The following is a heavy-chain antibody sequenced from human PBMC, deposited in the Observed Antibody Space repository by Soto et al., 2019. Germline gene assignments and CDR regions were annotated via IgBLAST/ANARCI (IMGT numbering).Heavy chain of an antibody. Sequence: GASVKVSCKASGGTFSSYAISWVRQAPGQGPEWMGGIIPIFGTANYAQKFQGRVTITADESTSTAYMELSSLRSEDTAVYYCARALPGNTAMVDYGMDVWGQGTTVTVSS. CDR1: GGTFSSYA. CDR2: IIPIFGTA. D-gene: IGHD5-18*01. CDR3: ARALPGNTAMVDYGMDV. J-gene: IGHJ6*02. V-gene: IGHV1-69*13.